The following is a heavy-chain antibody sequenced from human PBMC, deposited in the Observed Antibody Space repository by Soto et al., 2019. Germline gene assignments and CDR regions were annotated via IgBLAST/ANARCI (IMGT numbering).Heavy chain of an antibody. J-gene: IGHJ5*02. CDR1: GGSISTSY. CDR2: VYHSGST. D-gene: IGHD6-19*01. CDR3: ARGKWIAVPGDNWFDP. V-gene: IGHV4-59*01. Sequence: QVQLQESGPGLVKPSETLSLTCTVSGGSISTSYWTWIRQPPGKGLEWIGYVYHSGSTNYNPSLKSRVTISVDTSKNQFSLRLTSVTAADTAVYYCARGKWIAVPGDNWFDPCGQGALVTVSS.